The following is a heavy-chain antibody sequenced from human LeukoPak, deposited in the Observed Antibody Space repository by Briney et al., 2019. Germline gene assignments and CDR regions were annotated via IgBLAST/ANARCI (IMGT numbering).Heavy chain of an antibody. Sequence: GGSLRLSCAASGFTFSSYAMHWVRQAPGKGLEWVANIKQDGSEKYYVDSVKGRFTISRDNAKNSLYLQMNSLRAEDTAVCYCAREEYYDFWSGYYGLDYWGQGTLVTVSS. CDR1: GFTFSSYA. V-gene: IGHV3-7*01. D-gene: IGHD3-3*01. J-gene: IGHJ4*02. CDR3: AREEYYDFWSGYYGLDY. CDR2: IKQDGSEK.